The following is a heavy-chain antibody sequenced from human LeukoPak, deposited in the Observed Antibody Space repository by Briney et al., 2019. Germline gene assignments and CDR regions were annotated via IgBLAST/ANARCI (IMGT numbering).Heavy chain of an antibody. V-gene: IGHV4-59*01. Sequence: SETLSLTCAVSGGSINYNYWTWIRQPPEKGLEWIGYIYNSGTNYNPSLKSRVTISIDTSKNQFSLRLSSVTAADTAVYYCASGYGDYWFDPWGQGTLVTVSS. CDR3: ASGYGDYWFDP. CDR2: IYNSGT. D-gene: IGHD4-17*01. J-gene: IGHJ5*02. CDR1: GGSINYNY.